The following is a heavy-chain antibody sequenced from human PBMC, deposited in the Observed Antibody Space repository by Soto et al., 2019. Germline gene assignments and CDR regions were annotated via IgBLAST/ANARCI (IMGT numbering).Heavy chain of an antibody. V-gene: IGHV1-69*13. Sequence: ASVKVSCKASGGTFSSYAISWVRQAPGQGLEWMGGIIPIFGTANYAQKFQGRVTITADESTSTAYMELRSLRSDDTAVYYCASISSIAARFAFDIWGQGTMVTVSS. CDR2: IIPIFGTA. CDR3: ASISSIAARFAFDI. J-gene: IGHJ3*02. CDR1: GGTFSSYA. D-gene: IGHD6-6*01.